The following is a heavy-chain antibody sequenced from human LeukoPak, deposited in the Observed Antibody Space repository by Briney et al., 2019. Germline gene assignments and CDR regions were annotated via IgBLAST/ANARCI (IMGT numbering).Heavy chain of an antibody. Sequence: GSLRLSCAASGFTFSSYAMSWVRQPPGKGLEWIGEIYHSGSTNYNPSLKSRVTISVDKSKNQFSLKLSSVTAADTAVYYCAGHIAAAGGDYWGQGTLVTVSS. D-gene: IGHD6-13*01. CDR3: AGHIAAAGGDY. V-gene: IGHV4-4*02. CDR2: IYHSGST. J-gene: IGHJ4*02. CDR1: GFTFSSYAM.